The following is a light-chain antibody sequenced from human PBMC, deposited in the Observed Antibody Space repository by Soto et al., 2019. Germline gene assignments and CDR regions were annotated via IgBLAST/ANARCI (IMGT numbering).Light chain of an antibody. CDR1: SSSIGSNT. CDR2: SNN. V-gene: IGLV1-44*01. J-gene: IGLJ1*01. Sequence: QSVLTQPPSASGTPGQRVTVSCSGGSSSIGSNTVNWYQQLPGTAPKLLIYSNNQRPSGVPDRFSGSKSGTSASLAISGLQSEDEADYHCAAWDDSLNGYVFGTGTKLTVL. CDR3: AAWDDSLNGYV.